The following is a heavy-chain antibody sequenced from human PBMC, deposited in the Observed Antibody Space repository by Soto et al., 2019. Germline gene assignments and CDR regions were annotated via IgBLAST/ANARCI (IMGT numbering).Heavy chain of an antibody. CDR2: ISYDRSNK. Sequence: PGGSLRLSCAASGFTFSSYGMHWVRQAPGKGLEWVTVISYDRSNKYYADSVKGRFTISRFNSKNTLYLQMNSLRAEDTAVYYCAKDHGGYYVYFDYWGQGTLVTVS. CDR3: AKDHGGYYVYFDY. CDR1: GFTFSSYG. V-gene: IGHV3-30*18. D-gene: IGHD3-22*01. J-gene: IGHJ4*02.